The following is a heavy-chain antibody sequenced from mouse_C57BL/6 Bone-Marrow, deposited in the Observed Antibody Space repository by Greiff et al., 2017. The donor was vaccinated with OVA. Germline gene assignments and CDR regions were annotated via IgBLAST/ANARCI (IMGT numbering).Heavy chain of an antibody. CDR1: GYTFTDYY. V-gene: IGHV1-76*01. D-gene: IGHD1-1*01. J-gene: IGHJ1*03. CDR2: LYPVRGNT. CDR3: AREDYYGSSWYFDV. Sequence: VKLMESGAELVRPGASVKLSCKASGYTFTDYYINWVKQRPGQGLAWIARLYPVRGNTSYHAKFKGQATLTAAKSSSTTYMQRSRLTSEDSAVYVCAREDYYGSSWYFDVGGTGTTVTVSS.